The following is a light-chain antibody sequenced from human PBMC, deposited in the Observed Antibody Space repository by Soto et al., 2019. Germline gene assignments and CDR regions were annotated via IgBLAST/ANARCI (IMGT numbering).Light chain of an antibody. V-gene: IGLV1-47*01. CDR3: AAWDDNLSGPV. J-gene: IGLJ3*02. Sequence: QSVLTQPASVSGSPGQSITISCTGSGTDVGTYNFVSWFQRHPGKAPQLIIYEVTERPSGVPDRFSGFKSGTSASLAISGLRSEDEADYYCAAWDDNLSGPVFGGGTKLTVL. CDR1: GTDVGTYNF. CDR2: EVT.